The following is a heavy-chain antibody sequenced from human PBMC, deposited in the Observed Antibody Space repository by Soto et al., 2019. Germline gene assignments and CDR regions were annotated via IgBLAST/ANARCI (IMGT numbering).Heavy chain of an antibody. V-gene: IGHV3-30-3*01. J-gene: IGHJ2*01. D-gene: IGHD2-8*01. CDR1: GFTFSSYA. CDR2: ISYDGSNK. Sequence: QVQLVESGGGVVQPGRSLRLSCAASGFTFSSYAMHWVRQAPGKGLEWVAVISYDGSNKYYADSVKGRFTISRDNSKNTLDLQMNSLRAEDTAVYYCARDRLYGDGWYFDLWGRGTLVTVSS. CDR3: ARDRLYGDGWYFDL.